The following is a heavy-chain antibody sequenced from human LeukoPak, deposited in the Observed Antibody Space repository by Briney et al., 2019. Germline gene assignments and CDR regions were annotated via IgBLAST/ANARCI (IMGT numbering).Heavy chain of an antibody. CDR1: GGSINSYY. CDR2: INHSGST. J-gene: IGHJ4*02. D-gene: IGHD2-8*01. Sequence: PSETLSLTCTVSGGSINSYYWGWIRQPPGKGLEWIGEINHSGSTNYNPSLKSRVTISVDTSKNQFSLKLSSVTAADTAVYYCARCRGFVRPSLDYWGQGTLVTVSS. CDR3: ARCRGFVRPSLDY. V-gene: IGHV4-34*01.